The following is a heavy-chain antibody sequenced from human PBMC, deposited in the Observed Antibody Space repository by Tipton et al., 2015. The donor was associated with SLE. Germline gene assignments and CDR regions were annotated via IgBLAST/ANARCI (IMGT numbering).Heavy chain of an antibody. Sequence: SLRLSCAASGFTFSSYWMSWVRQAPGKGLEWVANIKQDGSEKHYMDSLRGRFTISRDNAKNSLYLQMNSLRAEDTAVYYCARGRNHAFDVWGQGTMVTVSS. J-gene: IGHJ3*01. V-gene: IGHV3-7*01. CDR3: ARGRNHAFDV. CDR1: GFTFSSYW. CDR2: IKQDGSEK.